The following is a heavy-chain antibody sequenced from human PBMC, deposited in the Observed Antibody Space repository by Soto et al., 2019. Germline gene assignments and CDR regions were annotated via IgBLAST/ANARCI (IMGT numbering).Heavy chain of an antibody. V-gene: IGHV3-23*01. D-gene: IGHD6-19*01. J-gene: IGHJ4*02. CDR3: AKRAGYSSGWYIDY. CDR2: ISGSGGST. CDR1: GFTFSSYA. Sequence: GGSLRLSCAASGFTFSSYAMSWVRQAPGKGLEWVSAISGSGGSTYYADSVKGRFTISRDNPKNTLYLQMNSLRAEDTAVYYCAKRAGYSSGWYIDYWGQGTLVTVSS.